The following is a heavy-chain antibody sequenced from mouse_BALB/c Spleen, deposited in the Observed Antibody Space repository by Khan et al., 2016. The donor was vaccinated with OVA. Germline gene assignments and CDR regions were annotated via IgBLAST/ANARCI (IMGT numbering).Heavy chain of an antibody. CDR2: INTYTGEP. J-gene: IGHJ4*01. Sequence: QIQLVQSGPELMKPGETVQISCKASGFTFTNYGMNRVRQAPGKGLKWMGWINTYTGEPTFTDDFKGRFAFSLETSASTADLQINSLKNEDTATYFCARVGYNGTMDFWGQGTSVTVSS. D-gene: IGHD2-14*01. CDR3: ARVGYNGTMDF. V-gene: IGHV9-3-1*01. CDR1: GFTFTNYG.